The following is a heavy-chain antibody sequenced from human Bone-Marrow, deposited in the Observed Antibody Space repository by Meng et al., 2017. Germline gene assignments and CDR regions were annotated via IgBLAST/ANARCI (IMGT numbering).Heavy chain of an antibody. D-gene: IGHD3-16*01. J-gene: IGHJ6*02. V-gene: IGHV3-NL1*01. CDR3: ARVDWGSGADGAYYYYGMDV. CDR2: IYSGGST. CDR1: GFTFSSYG. Sequence: GESLKISCAASGFTFSSYGMHWVRQAPGKGLEWVSVIYSGGSTYYADSVKGRFTISRDNSKNTLYLQMNSLRAEDTAVYYCARVDWGSGADGAYYYYGMDVWGQGTTVTVSS.